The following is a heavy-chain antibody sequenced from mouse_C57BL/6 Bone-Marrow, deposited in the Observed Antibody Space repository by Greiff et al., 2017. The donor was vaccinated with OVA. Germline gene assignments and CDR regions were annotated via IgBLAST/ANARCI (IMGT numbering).Heavy chain of an antibody. CDR3: ASNGSPYYAMDY. J-gene: IGHJ4*01. CDR2: IYPGGGYT. CDR1: GYTFTNYW. D-gene: IGHD1-1*01. V-gene: IGHV1-63*01. Sequence: VKLMESGAELVRPGTSVKMSCKASGYTFTNYWIGWAKQRPGHGLEWIGDIYPGGGYTNYNEKFKGKATLTADKSSSTAYMQFSSLTSEDSAIYYCASNGSPYYAMDYWGQGTSVTVSS.